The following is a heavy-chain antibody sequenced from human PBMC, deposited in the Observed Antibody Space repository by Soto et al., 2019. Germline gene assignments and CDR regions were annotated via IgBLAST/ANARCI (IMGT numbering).Heavy chain of an antibody. D-gene: IGHD1-1*01. Sequence: SVTLSLTCSISSPSIVSSSWSWVRQPPGKGLEWIGYIHDSGSTYYNPSLKSRVTMSLDTSRNQFFLQLNSVTAADTAVYYCARGYATHSVVFDIWGQGTMVT. CDR1: SPSIVSSS. J-gene: IGHJ3*02. V-gene: IGHV4-59*07. CDR2: IHDSGST. CDR3: ARGYATHSVVFDI.